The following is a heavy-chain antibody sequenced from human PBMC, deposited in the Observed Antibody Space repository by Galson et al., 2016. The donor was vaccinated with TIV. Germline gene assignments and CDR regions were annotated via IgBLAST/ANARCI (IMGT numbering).Heavy chain of an antibody. CDR3: ARPGLLQSYESGDNYYDYYWYGLDV. D-gene: IGHD2-21*02. Sequence: SLRLSCAASGFTFNIYGMHWVRQAPGKGLEWVASIRYDGSYQNYVDSVKGRFTISRDNSKNTLYLRTNSLRVDDTAVYYCARPGLLQSYESGDNYYDYYWYGLDVWGQGATVTVSS. CDR1: GFTFNIYG. CDR2: IRYDGSYQ. V-gene: IGHV3-33*01. J-gene: IGHJ6*02.